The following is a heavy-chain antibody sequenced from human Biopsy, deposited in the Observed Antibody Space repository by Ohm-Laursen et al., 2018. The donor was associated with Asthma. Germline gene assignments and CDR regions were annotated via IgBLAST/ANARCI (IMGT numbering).Heavy chain of an antibody. CDR1: GFTFRSYA. D-gene: IGHD3-3*01. J-gene: IGHJ4*02. V-gene: IGHV3-30-3*01. CDR2: VGSYYDGGLK. Sequence: SLRLSCAASGFTFRSYAMHWVRQAPGKGLEWVAVVGSYYDGGLKYYADSVNGRFTVSRDDSKNTLYLQMNSLRPDDTAVYYCARDVMEWYLPAFDFWGQGTLVTVSS. CDR3: ARDVMEWYLPAFDF.